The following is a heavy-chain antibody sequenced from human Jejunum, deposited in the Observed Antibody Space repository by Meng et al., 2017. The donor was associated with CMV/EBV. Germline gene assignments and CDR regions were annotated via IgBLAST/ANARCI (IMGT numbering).Heavy chain of an antibody. CDR3: ARGRTTGYFDY. CDR1: GFTVTSNY. Sequence: CPASGFTVTSNYMSCVRQAPGNVLEWVSLIYSGGSTYYADSVKGRFTISRDNSKNTLYLQMNSLRAEDSAVYSCARGRTTGYFDYWGQGTLVTVSS. J-gene: IGHJ4*02. D-gene: IGHD1-7*01. V-gene: IGHV3-53*01. CDR2: IYSGGST.